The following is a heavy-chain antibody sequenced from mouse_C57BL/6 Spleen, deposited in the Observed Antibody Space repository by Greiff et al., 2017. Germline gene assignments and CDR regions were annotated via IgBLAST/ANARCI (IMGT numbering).Heavy chain of an antibody. CDR2: INPNNGGT. V-gene: IGHV1-26*01. CDR3: ARSVPLPFCV. Sequence: EVQLVESGPELVKPGASVKISCKASGYTFTDYYMNWVKQSHGKSLEWIGDINPNNGGTSYNQKFKGKATLTVDKSSSTAYMELRSLTSEDSAVYYCARSVPLPFCVWGTGTTVTVSS. CDR1: GYTFTDYY. D-gene: IGHD1-1*01. J-gene: IGHJ1*03.